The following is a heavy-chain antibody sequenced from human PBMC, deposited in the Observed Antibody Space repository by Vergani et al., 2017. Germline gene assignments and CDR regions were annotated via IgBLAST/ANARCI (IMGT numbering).Heavy chain of an antibody. CDR2: ISSNGGST. J-gene: IGHJ4*02. Sequence: QVQLVESGGGVVQPGRSLRLSCAASGFTFSSYAMHWVRQAPGKGLEYVSAISSNGGSTYYADSVKGRFTISRDNSKNTLYLQMNSLRAEDTAVYYCARAITYYDFWSGYQDYWGQGTLVTVSS. CDR3: ARAITYYDFWSGYQDY. CDR1: GFTFSSYA. D-gene: IGHD3-3*01. V-gene: IGHV3-64*04.